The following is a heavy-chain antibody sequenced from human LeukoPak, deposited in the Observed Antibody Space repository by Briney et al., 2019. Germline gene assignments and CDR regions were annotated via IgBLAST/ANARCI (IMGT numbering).Heavy chain of an antibody. Sequence: PGGSLRLSCAASGFTFSSYDMHWVRQAPGKGLEWVAVISYDGSNKYYADSVKGRFTISRDNSKNTLYLQMNSLRAEDTAVYYCAKAKEVYDFWSGYHSYYGMDVWGQGTTVTVSS. J-gene: IGHJ6*02. CDR1: GFTFSSYD. D-gene: IGHD3-3*01. CDR3: AKAKEVYDFWSGYHSYYGMDV. CDR2: ISYDGSNK. V-gene: IGHV3-30*18.